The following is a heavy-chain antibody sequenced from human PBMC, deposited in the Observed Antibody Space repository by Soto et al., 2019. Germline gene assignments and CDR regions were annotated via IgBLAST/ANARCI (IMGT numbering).Heavy chain of an antibody. CDR3: ARIRVGSRYYGSGSYSPSRFGMDV. Sequence: TLSLTCTVSGGSISSGGYYWSWIRQPPGKALEWLALIDWDDDKYYSTSLKTRLTISKDTSKNQVVLTMTNMDPVDTATYYCARIRVGSRYYGSGSYSPSRFGMDVWGQGTTVTVSS. D-gene: IGHD3-10*01. V-gene: IGHV2-70*01. J-gene: IGHJ6*02. CDR2: IDWDDDK. CDR1: GGSISSGGYY.